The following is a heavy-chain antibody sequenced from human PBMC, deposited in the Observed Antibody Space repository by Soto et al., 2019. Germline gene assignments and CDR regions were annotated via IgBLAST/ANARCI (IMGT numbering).Heavy chain of an antibody. D-gene: IGHD2-15*01. Sequence: SETLSLTCNVSGGSISSYYWGWIGQPPGKGLEWIGYVYYSGSTNYNPSLKSRLTISVDTSKSHFSLELRSVTAADTAVYYCARARGHPYRYCSGAQYYSPHFDYWGQGTLVTVSS. V-gene: IGHV4-59*01. J-gene: IGHJ4*02. CDR3: ARARGHPYRYCSGAQYYSPHFDY. CDR1: GGSISSYY. CDR2: VYYSGST.